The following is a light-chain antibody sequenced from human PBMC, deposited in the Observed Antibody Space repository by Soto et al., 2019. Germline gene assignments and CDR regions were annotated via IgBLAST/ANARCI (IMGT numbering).Light chain of an antibody. V-gene: IGLV3-9*01. CDR3: QLWDSSTAVV. CDR1: NIGSKN. Sequence: SYELTQPLSVSVALGQTARITCGGNNIGSKNVHWYQQKPGQAPVLVSYRDSNQPSGIPERFSGSNSGNTATLTISRAQAGDEADYYCQLWDSSTAVVFGGGTKLTVL. J-gene: IGLJ2*01. CDR2: RDS.